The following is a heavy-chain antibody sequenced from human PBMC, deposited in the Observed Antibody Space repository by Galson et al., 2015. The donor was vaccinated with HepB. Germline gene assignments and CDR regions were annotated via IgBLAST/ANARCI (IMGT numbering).Heavy chain of an antibody. CDR2: IRYDGSNK. J-gene: IGHJ3*02. CDR3: AKDFKPVRLLRYFDWLTRGPHFDI. CDR1: GFTFSSYA. Sequence: SLRLSCAASGFTFSSYAMHWVRQAPGKGLEWVAFIRYDGSNKYYADSVKGRFTISRDNSKNTLYLQMNSLRAEDTAVYYCAKDFKPVRLLRYFDWLTRGPHFDIWGQGTMVTVSS. D-gene: IGHD3-9*01. V-gene: IGHV3-30*02.